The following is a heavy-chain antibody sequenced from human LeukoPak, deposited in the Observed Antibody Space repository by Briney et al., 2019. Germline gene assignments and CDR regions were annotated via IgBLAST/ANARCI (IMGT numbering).Heavy chain of an antibody. D-gene: IGHD1-26*01. Sequence: GGSLRLSCAASGFTFSSYAMSWVRQAPGKGLEWVSSISSSSSYIYYADSVKGRFTISRDNAKNSLYLQMNSLRAEDTAVYYCARDQGGSYFDYWGQGTLVTVSS. J-gene: IGHJ4*02. CDR2: ISSSSSYI. CDR3: ARDQGGSYFDY. CDR1: GFTFSSYA. V-gene: IGHV3-21*04.